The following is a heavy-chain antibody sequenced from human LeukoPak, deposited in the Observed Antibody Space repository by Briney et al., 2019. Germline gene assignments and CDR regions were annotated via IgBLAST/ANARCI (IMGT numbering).Heavy chain of an antibody. J-gene: IGHJ5*02. CDR2: IWTDGDNK. V-gene: IGHV3-33*01. CDR3: VRDQVPAHGWFDP. CDR1: GFTFRRYG. Sequence: GGSLRLSCVASGFTFRRYGMHWVRQAPGKGLEWVAVIWTDGDNKYYAESVKGRFTISRDDSENTLYLQMNSLRVEDTAVYFCVRDQVPAHGWFDPWGQGILVTVSS.